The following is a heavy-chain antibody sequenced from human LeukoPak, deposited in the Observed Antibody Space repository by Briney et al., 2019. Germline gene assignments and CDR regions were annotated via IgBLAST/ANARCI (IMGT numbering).Heavy chain of an antibody. V-gene: IGHV4-31*03. CDR2: IYYSGST. CDR1: GGSISNGDHY. J-gene: IGHJ1*01. D-gene: IGHD3-22*01. CDR3: ASEYYYDSTGLQH. Sequence: SETLSLTCTVSGGSISNGDHYWSWIRQHPGKGLEWIGHIYYSGSTYYDPSLKSRGIISVETSKNQFSLKLSSVTAADTAVYYCASEYYYDSTGLQHWGQGTLVTVSS.